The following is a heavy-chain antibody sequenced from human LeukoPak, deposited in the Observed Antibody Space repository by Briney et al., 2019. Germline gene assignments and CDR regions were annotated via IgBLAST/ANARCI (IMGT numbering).Heavy chain of an antibody. CDR1: GFTVSSNY. CDR2: ISSSSSYI. J-gene: IGHJ6*02. V-gene: IGHV3-21*01. Sequence: GGSLRLSCAASGFTVSSNYMNWVRQAPGKGLEWVSSISSSSSYIYYADSVKGRFTISRDNAKNSLYLQMNSLGAEDTAVYYCARVLRRYYYDSSGYYSIYGMDVWGQGTTVTVSS. CDR3: ARVLRRYYYDSSGYYSIYGMDV. D-gene: IGHD3-22*01.